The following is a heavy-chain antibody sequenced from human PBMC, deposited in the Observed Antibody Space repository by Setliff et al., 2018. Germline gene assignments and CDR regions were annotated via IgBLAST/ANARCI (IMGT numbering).Heavy chain of an antibody. V-gene: IGHV5-51*01. CDR1: GYSFTSYW. CDR2: IYPGDSDT. D-gene: IGHD3-22*01. Sequence: PGESLKISCKGSGYSFTSYWIGWVRQMPGKDLEWMGIIYPGDSDTRYSPSFQGQVTISADKSISTAYLQWSSLKASDTAMYYCARYDSSGYHYYYGMDVWGQGTTVTVSS. J-gene: IGHJ6*02. CDR3: ARYDSSGYHYYYGMDV.